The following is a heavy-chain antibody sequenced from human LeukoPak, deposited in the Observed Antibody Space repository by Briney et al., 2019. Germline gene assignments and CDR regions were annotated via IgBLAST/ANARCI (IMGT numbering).Heavy chain of an antibody. Sequence: GGSLRLSCAASGLTLSNYWMHWVRQAPGKGLVWVSRVNRDGSSTNYADSVKGRFTISRDNAKNTVYLQMNSLRAEDTAVYYCARVSTGGITIFGVAKADAFDIWGQGTMVTVSS. J-gene: IGHJ3*02. CDR1: GLTLSNYW. V-gene: IGHV3-74*01. CDR2: VNRDGSST. D-gene: IGHD3-3*01. CDR3: ARVSTGGITIFGVAKADAFDI.